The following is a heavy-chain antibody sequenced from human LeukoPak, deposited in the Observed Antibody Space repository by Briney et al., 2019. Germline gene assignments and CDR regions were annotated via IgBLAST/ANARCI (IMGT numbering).Heavy chain of an antibody. Sequence: PGGSLRLSCAASGFTFSDYYMSWIRQAPGKGLEWVSYISSSGSTIYYADSVKGRFTISRDNAKNSLYLQMNSLRAEDTAVYYCARELFSSIAAGPEDDAFDIWGQGTMVTVSS. CDR1: GFTFSDYY. CDR3: ARELFSSIAAGPEDDAFDI. J-gene: IGHJ3*02. CDR2: ISSSGSTI. V-gene: IGHV3-11*04. D-gene: IGHD6-13*01.